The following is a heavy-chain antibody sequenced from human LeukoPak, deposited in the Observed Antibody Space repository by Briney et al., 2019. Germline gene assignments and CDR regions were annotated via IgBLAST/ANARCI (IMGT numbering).Heavy chain of an antibody. CDR2: IYYSGST. D-gene: IGHD5-18*01. CDR1: GGSISSYY. Sequence: PSETLSLTCTVSGGSISSYYWSWIRQPPGKGLEWIGYIYYSGSTNYNPSLKSRVTISVDTSKNQFSLKLSSVTAADTAVYCCARERGYANDYWGQGTLVTVSS. CDR3: ARERGYANDY. V-gene: IGHV4-59*01. J-gene: IGHJ4*02.